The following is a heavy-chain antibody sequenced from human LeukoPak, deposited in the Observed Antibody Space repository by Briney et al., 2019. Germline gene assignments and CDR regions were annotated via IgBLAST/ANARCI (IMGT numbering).Heavy chain of an antibody. J-gene: IGHJ4*02. D-gene: IGHD5-18*01. CDR2: VSASGGNT. CDR1: GFTFSTYG. CDR3: AKGIGYAYGDRFDY. V-gene: IGHV3-23*01. Sequence: GGSLSLSCAASGFTFSTYGMSWVRQAPVKVLEWVSLVSASGGNTYYADSVNGQFTISRDNTKNKLHLHISSLSVGDTAVYYCAKGIGYAYGDRFDYWGQGALVTVSS.